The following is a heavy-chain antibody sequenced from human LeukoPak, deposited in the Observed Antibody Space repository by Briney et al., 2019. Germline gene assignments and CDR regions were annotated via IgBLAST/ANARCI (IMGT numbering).Heavy chain of an antibody. Sequence: GGSPRLSCAASGFSFSRHGMYWVRQAPGKGLEWVAVIWLDGTNKYYADSVKGRFTVSRDNFKNTLILQMNSLRAEDTAVYYCAREFYDSSGDNYLDPGGENTLLTVST. J-gene: IGHJ5*02. CDR3: AREFYDSSGDNYLDP. V-gene: IGHV3-33*07. CDR1: GFSFSRHG. CDR2: IWLDGTNK. D-gene: IGHD3-22*01.